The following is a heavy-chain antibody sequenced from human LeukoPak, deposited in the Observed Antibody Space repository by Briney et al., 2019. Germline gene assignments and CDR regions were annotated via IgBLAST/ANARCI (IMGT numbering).Heavy chain of an antibody. CDR3: VRSLDY. J-gene: IGHJ4*02. CDR1: GFPFSTYA. V-gene: IGHV3-23*01. Sequence: GGSLRLSCAASGFPFSTYAMNWVRQAPGKGLEWVSVITGSGGFTQYAHSVKGRFTISRDNSKNTVYLQMNSLRVEDTALYYCVRSLDYWGQGTLVTVSS. CDR2: ITGSGGFT.